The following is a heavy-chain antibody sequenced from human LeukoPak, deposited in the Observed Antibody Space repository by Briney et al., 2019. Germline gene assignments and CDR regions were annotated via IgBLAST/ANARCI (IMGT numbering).Heavy chain of an antibody. Sequence: SETLSLTCTVSGGSISSGDYYWSWIRQPPGKGLEWIGYIYYSGSTYYNPSLKSRVTISVDTSKNQFSLKLSSVTAADTAVYYRARENVDSTNWFDPWGQGTLVTVSS. CDR2: IYYSGST. D-gene: IGHD5-12*01. J-gene: IGHJ5*02. CDR1: GGSISSGDYY. CDR3: ARENVDSTNWFDP. V-gene: IGHV4-30-4*01.